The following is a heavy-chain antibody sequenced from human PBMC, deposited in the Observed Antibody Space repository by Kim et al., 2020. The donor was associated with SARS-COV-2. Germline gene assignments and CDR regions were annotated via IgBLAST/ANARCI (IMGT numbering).Heavy chain of an antibody. V-gene: IGHV3-48*03. Sequence: GSTIYHADSVKGRFTISRDDAKNSLYLQMNSLRADDTAVYYCARGTILRSWGQGALVTVSS. J-gene: IGHJ5*02. CDR2: GSTI. D-gene: IGHD3-3*01. CDR3: ARGTILRS.